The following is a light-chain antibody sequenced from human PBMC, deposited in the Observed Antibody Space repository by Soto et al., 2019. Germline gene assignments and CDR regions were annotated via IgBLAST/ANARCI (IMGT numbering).Light chain of an antibody. CDR3: QQYNSYWT. J-gene: IGKJ1*01. CDR1: QSISSW. CDR2: DAS. V-gene: IGKV1-5*01. Sequence: DIQMTQSPSTLSASVGDRVTITCRASQSISSWLAWYQQKPGKAPKLLIYDASSLESGVPSRFSGSGSGTEFTLTISSLQPDDFTTYYCQQYNSYWTFGQWTKVEIE.